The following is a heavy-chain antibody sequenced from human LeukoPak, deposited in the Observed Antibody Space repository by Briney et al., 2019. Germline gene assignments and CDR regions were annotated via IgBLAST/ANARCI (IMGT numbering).Heavy chain of an antibody. CDR2: IYFNGYT. D-gene: IGHD4-17*01. CDR1: GGSISNSDYY. CDR3: ARVANGDYFDF. Sequence: SQTLSLTCTVSGGSISNSDYYWSWIRQSPGKGLEWVGYIYFNGYTYYSPSLRSRLAVSIDTSKNHFSLNLTSVTAADTAVYYCARVANGDYFDFWGQGTLVTVSS. V-gene: IGHV4-30-4*01. J-gene: IGHJ4*02.